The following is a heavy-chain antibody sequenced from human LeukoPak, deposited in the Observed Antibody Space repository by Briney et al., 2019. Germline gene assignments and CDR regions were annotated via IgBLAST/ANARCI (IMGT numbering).Heavy chain of an antibody. J-gene: IGHJ4*02. D-gene: IGHD3-10*01. V-gene: IGHV1-2*02. CDR3: ARAASMVRGVIHY. CDR1: GYTFTSYD. CDR2: INPNSGGT. Sequence: GASVKVSCKASGYTFTSYDINWVRQATGQGLEWMGWINPNSGGTNYAQKFQGRVTMTRDTSISTAYMELSGLRSDDTAVYYCARAASMVRGVIHYWGQGTLVTVSS.